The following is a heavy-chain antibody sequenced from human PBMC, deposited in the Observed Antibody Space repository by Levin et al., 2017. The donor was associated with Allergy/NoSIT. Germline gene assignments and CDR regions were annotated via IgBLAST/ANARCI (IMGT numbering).Heavy chain of an antibody. CDR1: GFTFSSYG. CDR2: ISSDGRKK. CDR3: AKDVYGSGWYPIGNDAFEI. D-gene: IGHD6-19*01. J-gene: IGHJ3*02. V-gene: IGHV3-30*18. Sequence: PGGSLRLSCAASGFTFSSYGMHWVRQAPGKGLEWVAVISSDGRKKFYADSVKGRFTISRDNSKNTLDLQMNSLRAEDTAVYYCAKDVYGSGWYPIGNDAFEIWGQGTKVAVSS.